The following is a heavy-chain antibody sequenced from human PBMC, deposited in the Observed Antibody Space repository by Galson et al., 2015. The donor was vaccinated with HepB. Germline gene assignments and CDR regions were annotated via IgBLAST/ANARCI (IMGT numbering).Heavy chain of an antibody. CDR1: GFTFSSYS. Sequence: SLRLSCAATGFTFSSYSMNWVRQAPGKGLEWVSYISSSSSIIYYADSVRGRFTISRDNAKNSLYLQMNSLRAEDSSVYYCARGATVTSQYDAFEIWGQGTMVTVSS. D-gene: IGHD4-17*01. J-gene: IGHJ3*02. CDR2: ISSSSSII. CDR3: ARGATVTSQYDAFEI. V-gene: IGHV3-48*01.